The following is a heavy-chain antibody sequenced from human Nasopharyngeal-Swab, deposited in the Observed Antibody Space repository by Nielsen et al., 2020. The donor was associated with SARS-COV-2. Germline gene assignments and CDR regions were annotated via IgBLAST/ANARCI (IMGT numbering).Heavy chain of an antibody. D-gene: IGHD6-13*01. CDR2: INHSGST. Sequence: WIRQPPGKGLEWIGEINHSGSTNYNPSLKSRVTISVNTSKNQFSLKLSSGTAADTAVYYCARYSRSSWSSRRDYWGQGTLVTVSS. V-gene: IGHV4-34*01. CDR3: ARYSRSSWSSRRDY. J-gene: IGHJ4*02.